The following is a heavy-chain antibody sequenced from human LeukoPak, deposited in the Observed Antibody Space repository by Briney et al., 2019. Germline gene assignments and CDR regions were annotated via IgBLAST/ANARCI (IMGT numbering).Heavy chain of an antibody. Sequence: ASVTVSCTASGYTFTIYGISWVRQAPGQGLEWMGWISAYNGNTNYAQKLQGRVTMTTDTSTSTAYMELRSLRSDDTAVYYCARGAATAEYFQHWGQGTLVTVSS. D-gene: IGHD2-15*01. V-gene: IGHV1-18*01. J-gene: IGHJ1*01. CDR2: ISAYNGNT. CDR1: GYTFTIYG. CDR3: ARGAATAEYFQH.